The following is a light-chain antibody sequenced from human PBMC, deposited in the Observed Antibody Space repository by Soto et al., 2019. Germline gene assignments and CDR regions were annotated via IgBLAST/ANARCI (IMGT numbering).Light chain of an antibody. Sequence: DIQMTQSPSTLSASVGARVPITCRASQSIDSWLAWYQHKPGKAPKLLIFKASTLKSGVPSRFSGSGSGTEFTLTISSLQPDDFATYYCQHYNSYSEAFGQGTKVDIK. CDR3: QHYNSYSEA. J-gene: IGKJ1*01. CDR1: QSIDSW. CDR2: KAS. V-gene: IGKV1-5*03.